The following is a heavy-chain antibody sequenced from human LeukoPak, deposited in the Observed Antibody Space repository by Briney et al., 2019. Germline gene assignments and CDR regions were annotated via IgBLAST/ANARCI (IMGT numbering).Heavy chain of an antibody. V-gene: IGHV3-23*01. J-gene: IGHJ4*02. CDR1: GGSISSYY. Sequence: ETLSLTCTVSGGSISSYYWSWIRQPPGKGLEWVSAISNNGGYTYYADSVQGRFTISRDNSKSTLCLQMNSLRAEDTAVYYCAKQLGYCSDGSCYFPYWGQGTLVTVSS. D-gene: IGHD2-15*01. CDR3: AKQLGYCSDGSCYFPY. CDR2: ISNNGGYT.